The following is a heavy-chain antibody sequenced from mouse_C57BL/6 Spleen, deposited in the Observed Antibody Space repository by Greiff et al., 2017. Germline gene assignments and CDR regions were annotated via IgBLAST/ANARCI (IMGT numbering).Heavy chain of an antibody. Sequence: VQLQQSGAELVKPGASVKISCKASGYAFSSYWMNWVKQRPGKGLEWIGEIYPGDGDTNYNGKFKGKATLTADKSSSTAYMQLSSLTSEDSAVCVCARGTRNNAVDDWGHGTSVTVSS. V-gene: IGHV1-80*01. CDR1: GYAFSSYW. D-gene: IGHD2-13*01. J-gene: IGHJ4*01. CDR3: ARGTRNNAVDD. CDR2: IYPGDGDT.